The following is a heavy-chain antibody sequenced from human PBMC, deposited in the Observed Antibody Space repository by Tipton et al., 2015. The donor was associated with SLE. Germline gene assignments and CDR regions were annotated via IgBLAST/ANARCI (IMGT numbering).Heavy chain of an antibody. J-gene: IGHJ4*02. CDR2: IYYSGST. D-gene: IGHD6-19*01. Sequence: LRLSCSVSGVSIRNNYWSWIRQPPGKGLEWIGYIYYSGSTKSNPSLKSRVTISVDTSKNQFSLKLCSVTAADTAVYYCARRVRGGWYDYWGQGTLVTVSS. V-gene: IGHV4-59*01. CDR1: GVSIRNNY. CDR3: ARRVRGGWYDY.